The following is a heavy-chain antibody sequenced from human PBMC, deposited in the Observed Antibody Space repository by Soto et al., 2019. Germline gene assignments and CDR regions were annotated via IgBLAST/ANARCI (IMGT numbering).Heavy chain of an antibody. CDR1: GGTFSSYA. D-gene: IGHD4-17*01. Sequence: SVKVSCKASGGTFSSYAISWVRQAPGQGLEWMGGIIPIFGTANYAQKFQGRVTITADESTSTAYMELSSLRSEDTAVYYCARDLSDYGDYGAFDIWGQGTMVTVSS. CDR2: IIPIFGTA. J-gene: IGHJ3*02. V-gene: IGHV1-69*13. CDR3: ARDLSDYGDYGAFDI.